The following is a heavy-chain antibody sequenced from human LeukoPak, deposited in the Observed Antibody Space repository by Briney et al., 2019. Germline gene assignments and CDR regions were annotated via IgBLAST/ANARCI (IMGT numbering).Heavy chain of an antibody. CDR3: ARDAAGYCSSTSCGYGMDV. CDR1: GYTFTSYG. J-gene: IGHJ6*02. D-gene: IGHD2-2*01. CDR2: ISAYNGNT. V-gene: IGHV1-18*01. Sequence: GASVTVSCKASGYTFTSYGISWVRQAPGQGLEGMGWISAYNGNTNYAQKLQGRVTMTTDTSTSTAYMELRSLRSDDTAVYYCARDAAGYCSSTSCGYGMDVWGQGTTATVSS.